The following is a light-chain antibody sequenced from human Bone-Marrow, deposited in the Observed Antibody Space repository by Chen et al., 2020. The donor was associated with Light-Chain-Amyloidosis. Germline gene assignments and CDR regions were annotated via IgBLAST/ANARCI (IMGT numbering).Light chain of an antibody. CDR3: QVWDGGSDRPV. J-gene: IGLJ3*02. CDR1: NIGSTS. Sequence: SYVLTQPSSVSVAPGQTATIACGGNNIGSTSVHWYQQTPGQAPLLVVYDDSDRPSGIPERLSGSNSGNTATLTISRVEAGDEAGYYCQVWDGGSDRPVFGGGTKLTVL. V-gene: IGLV3-21*02. CDR2: DDS.